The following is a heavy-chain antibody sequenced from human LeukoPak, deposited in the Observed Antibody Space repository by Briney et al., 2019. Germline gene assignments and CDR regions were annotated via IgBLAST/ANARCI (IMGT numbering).Heavy chain of an antibody. CDR3: AIALLWFGERGGRFDP. CDR1: GGSFSGYY. J-gene: IGHJ5*02. D-gene: IGHD3-10*01. Sequence: SETLSLTCAVYGGSFSGYYWSWIRQPPGKGLEWIGEINHSGSTNYNPSLKSRVTISVDTSKNQFSLKLSSVTAADTAVYYCAIALLWFGERGGRFDPWGQGTLVTVSS. CDR2: INHSGST. V-gene: IGHV4-34*01.